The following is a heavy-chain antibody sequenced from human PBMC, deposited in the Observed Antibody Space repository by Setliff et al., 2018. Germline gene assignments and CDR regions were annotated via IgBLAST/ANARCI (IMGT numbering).Heavy chain of an antibody. V-gene: IGHV1-18*01. CDR1: GSTFTSYG. D-gene: IGHD2-21*01. CDR3: ARAPRGPLSVGLALDY. Sequence: GASVKVSCKAPGSTFTSYGISCVRQAPGQGLEWMGWISAYNGHTNYAQKLQGRVTLTTDTATSTAYMELRSLRSDDTAVYYCARAPRGPLSVGLALDYWGQGTLVTVSS. CDR2: ISAYNGHT. J-gene: IGHJ4*02.